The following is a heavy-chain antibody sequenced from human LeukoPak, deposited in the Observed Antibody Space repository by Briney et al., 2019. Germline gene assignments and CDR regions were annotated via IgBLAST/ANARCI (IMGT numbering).Heavy chain of an antibody. D-gene: IGHD2-2*01. CDR3: ARQVCSSTSYYPHFDY. V-gene: IGHV4-30-2*01. Sequence: SQTLSLTCTVSGGSISSGGYYWSWIRQPPGKGLEWIGYIYHSGSTYYNPSLKSRVTISVDRSKNQFSLKLSSVTAADTAVYYCARQVCSSTSYYPHFDYWGQGTLVTVSS. J-gene: IGHJ4*02. CDR2: IYHSGST. CDR1: GGSISSGGYY.